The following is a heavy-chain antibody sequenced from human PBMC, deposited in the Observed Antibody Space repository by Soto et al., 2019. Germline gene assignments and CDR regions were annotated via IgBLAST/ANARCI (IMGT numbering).Heavy chain of an antibody. Sequence: GASVKVCCTASGDTFTCYYLHWVRQAPGQGLEWMGWINPNSGGTNYAQKFQGWVTMTRDTSISTAYMELSRLRSDDTAVYYCVRGTGVRGVTSEYYYYGMDVWAQGTRVTVSS. D-gene: IGHD3-10*01. CDR2: INPNSGGT. CDR1: GDTFTCYY. J-gene: IGHJ6*02. V-gene: IGHV1-2*04. CDR3: VRGTGVRGVTSEYYYYGMDV.